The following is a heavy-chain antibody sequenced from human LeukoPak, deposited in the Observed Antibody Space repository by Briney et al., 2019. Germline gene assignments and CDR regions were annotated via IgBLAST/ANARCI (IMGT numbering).Heavy chain of an antibody. Sequence: SQTLSLTCAVSGGSISSGGYYWSWIRQHPGKGLEWIGYIYYSGSANYNPSLKSRVTISVDTSKNQFSLKLSSVTAADTAVYYCARGYGYSYGFVTRPHFDYWGQGTLVTVSS. J-gene: IGHJ4*02. CDR1: GGSISSGGYY. CDR3: ARGYGYSYGFVTRPHFDY. D-gene: IGHD5-18*01. V-gene: IGHV4-31*11. CDR2: IYYSGSA.